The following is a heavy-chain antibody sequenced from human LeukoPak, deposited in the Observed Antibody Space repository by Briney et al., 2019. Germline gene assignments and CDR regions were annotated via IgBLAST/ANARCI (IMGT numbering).Heavy chain of an antibody. Sequence: SVKVSCKASGGTFSSYAISWVRQAPGQGLEWMGGIIPIFGTANYAQKFQGRVTMTRDMSTSTVYMELSSLRSEDTAVYYCARADSSGWSDFDYWGQGTLVTVSS. CDR1: GGTFSSYA. V-gene: IGHV1-69*05. CDR3: ARADSSGWSDFDY. J-gene: IGHJ4*02. D-gene: IGHD6-19*01. CDR2: IIPIFGTA.